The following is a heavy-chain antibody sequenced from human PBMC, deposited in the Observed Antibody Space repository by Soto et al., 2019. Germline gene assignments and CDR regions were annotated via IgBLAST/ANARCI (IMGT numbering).Heavy chain of an antibody. V-gene: IGHV4-61*05. CDR2: IYYSGST. Sequence: SGTLSLTCTVSGASISTWLDYGGWIRQLPGKGLEWIGYIYYSGSTYYNPSLKSRVTISVDTSKNQFSLKLSSVTAADTAVYYCARLMRESGQVPAAIIDPWGQGTLVTVSS. D-gene: IGHD2-2*01. CDR1: GASISTWLDY. CDR3: ARLMRESGQVPAAIIDP. J-gene: IGHJ5*02.